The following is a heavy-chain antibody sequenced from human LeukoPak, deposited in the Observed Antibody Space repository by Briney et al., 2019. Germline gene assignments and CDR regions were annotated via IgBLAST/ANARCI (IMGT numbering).Heavy chain of an antibody. CDR2: ITSSSSYI. CDR3: ARAEGDYYYYFYMDV. J-gene: IGHJ6*03. CDR1: GFTFNTYN. V-gene: IGHV3-21*01. Sequence: PGGSLRLSCAASGFTFNTYNMNWVRQAPGQGLEWVSSITSSSSYIYYADSVKGRFTISRDNGKNSLYLQMNSLRAEDTAVYYCARAEGDYYYYFYMDVWGKGTTVTVSS.